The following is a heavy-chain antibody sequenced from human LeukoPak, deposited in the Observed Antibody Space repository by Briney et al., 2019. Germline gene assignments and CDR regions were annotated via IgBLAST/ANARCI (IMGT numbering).Heavy chain of an antibody. V-gene: IGHV3-30-3*01. D-gene: IGHD3-10*01. Sequence: GGSLRLSCAASGFTFSSYAMHWVRQAPGKGLEWVAVISYDGSNKYYADSVKGRFTISRDNSKNTLYLQMNSLRAEDTAVYYCARDLWEWFGELNPHPIGYWGQGTLVTVSS. CDR3: ARDLWEWFGELNPHPIGY. J-gene: IGHJ4*02. CDR2: ISYDGSNK. CDR1: GFTFSSYA.